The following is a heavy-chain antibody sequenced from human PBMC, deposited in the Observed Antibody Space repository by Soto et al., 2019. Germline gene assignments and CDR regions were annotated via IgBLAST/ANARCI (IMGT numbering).Heavy chain of an antibody. CDR3: ARLGGYGSGTNCYGYYGMDV. CDR1: GGSISSSSYY. CDR2: IYYSGTT. J-gene: IGHJ6*02. Sequence: SETLSLTCTVSGGSISSSSYYWGWIRQPPGKGLEWIASIYYSGTTYYNPSLKSRVTVSVDMSKNQFSLRLNSVTAADTAVYYFARLGGYGSGTNCYGYYGMDVGGQGTTVTSSS. D-gene: IGHD2-2*01. V-gene: IGHV4-39*01.